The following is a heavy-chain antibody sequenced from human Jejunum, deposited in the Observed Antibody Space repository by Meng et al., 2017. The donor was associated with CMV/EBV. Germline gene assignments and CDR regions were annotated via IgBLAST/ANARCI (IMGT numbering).Heavy chain of an antibody. CDR3: ARAIDYGDPNWFDA. D-gene: IGHD4-17*01. Sequence: SGLTFTRYSFIWVRQAPGKGLEWLSYISGSSTYIYHADSVKGRFTISRDNARNSVYLQMDRLGAEDTAVYYCARAIDYGDPNWFDAWGQGTPVTVSS. V-gene: IGHV3-21*01. CDR2: ISGSSTYI. CDR1: GLTFTRYS. J-gene: IGHJ5*02.